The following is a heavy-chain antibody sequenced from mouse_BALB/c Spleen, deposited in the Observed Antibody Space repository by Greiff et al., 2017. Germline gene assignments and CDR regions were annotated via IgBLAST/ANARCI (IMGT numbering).Heavy chain of an antibody. CDR1: GFTFSSYT. D-gene: IGHD3-2*01. J-gene: IGHJ4*01. CDR2: ISSGGSYT. Sequence: DVMLVESGGGLVKPGGSLKLSCAASGFTFSSYTMSWVRQTPEKRLEWVATISSGGSYTYYPDSVKGRFTISRDNAKNTLYLQMSSLKSEDTAMYYCTRDVPRQLGAMDYWGQGTSVTVSS. V-gene: IGHV5-6-4*01. CDR3: TRDVPRQLGAMDY.